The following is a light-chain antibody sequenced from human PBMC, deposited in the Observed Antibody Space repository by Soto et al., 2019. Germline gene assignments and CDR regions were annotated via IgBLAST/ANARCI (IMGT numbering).Light chain of an antibody. CDR3: SSYTRSITL. CDR2: EVS. V-gene: IGLV2-14*01. Sequence: QSVLTQPASVSGSPGQSITISCTGTSSDVGSYNYVSWYQQHPGKAPKLMIYEVSDRPSGISSRFSGSKSGNTASLTISGLQTEDEADYYCSSYTRSITLFGTGNKV. CDR1: SSDVGSYNY. J-gene: IGLJ1*01.